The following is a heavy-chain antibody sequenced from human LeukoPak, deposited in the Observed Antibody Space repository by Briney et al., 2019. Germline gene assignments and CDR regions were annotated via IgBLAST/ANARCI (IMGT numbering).Heavy chain of an antibody. Sequence: ASVKVSCKASGYTFTGYYMHWVRQAPGQGLEWMGWINPNSGVTKFAQRFQGRVTMTRDTSTSTAYLDLSSLRSDDTAVYYCATAVLYGGNDFDYWGQGTLVSVSS. CDR3: ATAVLYGGNDFDY. CDR1: GYTFTGYY. CDR2: INPNSGVT. D-gene: IGHD5-12*01. J-gene: IGHJ4*02. V-gene: IGHV1-2*02.